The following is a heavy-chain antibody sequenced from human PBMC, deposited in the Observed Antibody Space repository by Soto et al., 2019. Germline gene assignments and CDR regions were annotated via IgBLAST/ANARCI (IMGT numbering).Heavy chain of an antibody. V-gene: IGHV3-30*18. D-gene: IGHD7-27*01. Sequence: PGGSLRLSCAASGFTFSSYVMHWVRQAPGKGLEWVAVISYDGSNEYYADSVKGRFTISRDNSKNTLYLQMNSLRAEDTDVYYWAKDGEFAYFHVRDVGGQGTTVTVSS. CDR2: ISYDGSNE. CDR1: GFTFSSYV. J-gene: IGHJ6*02. CDR3: AKDGEFAYFHVRDV.